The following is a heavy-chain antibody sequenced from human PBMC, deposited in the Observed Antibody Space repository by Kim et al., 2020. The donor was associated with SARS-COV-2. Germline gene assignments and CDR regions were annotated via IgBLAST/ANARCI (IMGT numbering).Heavy chain of an antibody. CDR2: T. V-gene: IGHV1-46*01. CDR3: ARDRAARGMDV. D-gene: IGHD6-25*01. J-gene: IGHJ6*02. Sequence: TSYAQKFQGRVTMNRDTSTSTVYMELSSLRSEDTAVYYCARDRAARGMDVWGQGTTVTVSS.